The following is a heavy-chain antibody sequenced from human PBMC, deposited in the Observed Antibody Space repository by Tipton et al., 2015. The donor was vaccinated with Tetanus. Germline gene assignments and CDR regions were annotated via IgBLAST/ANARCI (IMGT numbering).Heavy chain of an antibody. D-gene: IGHD2-15*01. Sequence: SLRLSCAASGFTFSTYAMHWVREAPGKGLEWVAVISDDGSNKYYADYVKGRFTISRDNSKNTLYLQMNSLGAEDTAVYYCAKEFQRARIRFFDSWGQGTQVTASS. CDR3: AKEFQRARIRFFDS. CDR1: GFTFSTYA. CDR2: ISDDGSNK. V-gene: IGHV3-30-3*02. J-gene: IGHJ4*02.